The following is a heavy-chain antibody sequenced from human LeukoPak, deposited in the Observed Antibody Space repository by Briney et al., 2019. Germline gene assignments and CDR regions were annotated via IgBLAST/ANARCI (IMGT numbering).Heavy chain of an antibody. CDR2: INPNSGGT. CDR1: GYTFTGYY. CDR3: ARGYSGYDVNWFDP. J-gene: IGHJ5*02. V-gene: IGHV1-2*04. D-gene: IGHD5-12*01. Sequence: ASVKVSCKASGYTFTGYYMHWVRQAPGQGLEWMGWINPNSGGTNYAQKFQGWVTMTRDTSISTAYMELSSLRSEDTAVYYCARGYSGYDVNWFDPWGQGTLVTVSS.